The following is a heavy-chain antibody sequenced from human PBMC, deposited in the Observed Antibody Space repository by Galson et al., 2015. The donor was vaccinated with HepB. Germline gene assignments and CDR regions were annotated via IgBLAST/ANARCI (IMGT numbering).Heavy chain of an antibody. CDR3: ARDFAAGTSHGWFDP. D-gene: IGHD6-13*01. V-gene: IGHV1-46*01. J-gene: IGHJ5*02. Sequence: SVKVSCKASGSTFTSYYMHWVRQAPGQGLEWMGIINPSGGSTSYAQKFQGRVTMTRDTSTSTVYMELSSLRSEDTAVYYCARDFAAGTSHGWFDPWGQGTLVTVSS. CDR1: GSTFTSYY. CDR2: INPSGGST.